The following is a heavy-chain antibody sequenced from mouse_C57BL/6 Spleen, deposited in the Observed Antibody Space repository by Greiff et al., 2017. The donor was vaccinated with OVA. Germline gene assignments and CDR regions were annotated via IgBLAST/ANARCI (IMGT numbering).Heavy chain of an antibody. Sequence: VQLVESGPGLVAPSQSLSISCTASGFSLTSYGVHWVRQPPGKGLEWLGVIWSDGSTNYNSALKSRLSISKDNSKSQVFFRMNSLQADDTAKYYCSRQALYAIDYWGQGTTVTVSS. CDR1: GFSLTSYG. V-gene: IGHV2-6-1*01. J-gene: IGHJ4*01. CDR2: IWSDGST. CDR3: SRQALYAIDY.